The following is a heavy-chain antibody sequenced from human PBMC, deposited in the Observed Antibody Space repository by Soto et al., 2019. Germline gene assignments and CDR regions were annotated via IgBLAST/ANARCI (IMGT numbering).Heavy chain of an antibody. CDR2: IDPTAYFT. D-gene: IGHD3-3*01. CDR3: ARRGYDFWSGLDV. CDR1: GYNFNSYW. J-gene: IGHJ6*02. V-gene: IGHV5-10-1*01. Sequence: GESLKSSFKGSGYNFNSYWILWVRQMPGKGLEWMGNIDPTAYFTNYRPSFQSHVTNSTDKSLSTAYLQWGTLKSSDTAMYYCARRGYDFWSGLDVWGQGTTVTVSS.